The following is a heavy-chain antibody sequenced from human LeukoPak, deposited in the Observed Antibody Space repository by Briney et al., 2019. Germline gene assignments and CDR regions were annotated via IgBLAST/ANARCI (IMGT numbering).Heavy chain of an antibody. Sequence: SETLSLTCTASGGSISGYSWSWIRQPPGKGLEWIAHIDYIGSTKYHPSLRSRVTISVDTSKNELSLKLTSLTAADTAIHYCARRLYSSGYGDWFDPWGQGTLVTVSS. CDR3: ARRLYSSGYGDWFDP. J-gene: IGHJ5*02. V-gene: IGHV4-59*08. D-gene: IGHD6-19*01. CDR2: IDYIGST. CDR1: GGSISGYS.